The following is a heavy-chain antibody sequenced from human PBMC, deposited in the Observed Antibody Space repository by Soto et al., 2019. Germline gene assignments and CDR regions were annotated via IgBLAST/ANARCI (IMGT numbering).Heavy chain of an antibody. J-gene: IGHJ6*02. CDR1: SFTLSKAW. Sequence: GGSLRLSCAASSFTLSKAWMNWVRQAPGKGLEWVGRIKSESDGGTTDYAAPVRGRFTISRDDSKTTLYLQMNSLKTEDTAVYYCTTLTARPLGVWGQGTTVTGLL. V-gene: IGHV3-15*07. D-gene: IGHD3-16*01. CDR3: TTLTARPLGV. CDR2: IKSESDGGTT.